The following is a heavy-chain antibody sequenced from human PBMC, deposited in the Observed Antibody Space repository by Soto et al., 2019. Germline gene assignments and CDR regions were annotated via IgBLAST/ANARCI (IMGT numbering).Heavy chain of an antibody. D-gene: IGHD4-17*01. V-gene: IGHV3-48*02. J-gene: IGHJ4*02. CDR3: GKDRTTRIDY. CDR2: ITSSSSSI. CDR1: GFTFSSYS. Sequence: GGSLRLSCAASGFTFSSYSMNWVRQAPGKGLEWVSYITSSSSSIYYADSVKGRFTISRDNAKNSLYLQMNSLRDEDTAVYYCGKDRTTRIDYWGQGTLVTVSS.